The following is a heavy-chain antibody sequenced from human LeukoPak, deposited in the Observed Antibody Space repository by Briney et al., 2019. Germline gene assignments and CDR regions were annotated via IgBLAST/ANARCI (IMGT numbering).Heavy chain of an antibody. CDR3: AFGELLWGGADY. Sequence: ASVKVSCKASGYTFTSYYMHWVRQAPGQGLEWMGKIKPSGGSTSYAQKFQGRVTMTRDTSTSTVYMELSSLRSEDTAVYHCAFGELLWGGADYWGQGTLVTVSS. CDR1: GYTFTSYY. D-gene: IGHD3-10*01. CDR2: IKPSGGST. V-gene: IGHV1-46*01. J-gene: IGHJ4*02.